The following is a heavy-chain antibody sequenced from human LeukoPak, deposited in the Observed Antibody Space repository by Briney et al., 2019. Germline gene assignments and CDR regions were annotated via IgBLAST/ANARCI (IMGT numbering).Heavy chain of an antibody. CDR3: ASDDY. CDR2: ISYSTYT. CDR1: GFTFSSYR. V-gene: IGHV3-21*01. Sequence: PGGALRLSCAASGFTFSSYRMNWVRQAPGKGLEGVSSISYSTYTYYADSVKGRFTISRDNAKSSLYLQMDSLRVEDTAVYYCASDDYWGQGTLVTVSS. J-gene: IGHJ4*02.